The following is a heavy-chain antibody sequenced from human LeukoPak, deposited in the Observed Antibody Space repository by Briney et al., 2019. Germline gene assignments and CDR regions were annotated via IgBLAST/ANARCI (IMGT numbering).Heavy chain of an antibody. CDR3: ARIFARSGEVGGSYYYY. D-gene: IGHD1-26*01. Sequence: VASVKVSCKASGGTFSSYAINWVRQAPGQGLEWMGGSIPIFGTANYAQKFQGRVTNTTEESTSTAHMAGRRQRSAHTAVYYCARIFARSGEVGGSYYYYWGQGTLVTVSS. J-gene: IGHJ4*02. V-gene: IGHV1-69*05. CDR1: GGTFSSYA. CDR2: SIPIFGTA.